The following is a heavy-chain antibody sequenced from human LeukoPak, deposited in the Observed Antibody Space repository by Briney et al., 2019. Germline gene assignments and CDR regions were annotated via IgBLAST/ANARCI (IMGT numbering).Heavy chain of an antibody. CDR2: IYYSGST. V-gene: IGHV4-39*02. Sequence: SETLSLTCTVSGGSISSSSYYWGWIRQPPGKGLERIGSIYYSGSTYYNPSLKSRVTISVDTSKNQFSLKLSSVTAADTAVYYCARDEADFWSGYYPNDFDYWGQGTLVTVSS. J-gene: IGHJ4*02. D-gene: IGHD3-3*01. CDR1: GGSISSSSYY. CDR3: ARDEADFWSGYYPNDFDY.